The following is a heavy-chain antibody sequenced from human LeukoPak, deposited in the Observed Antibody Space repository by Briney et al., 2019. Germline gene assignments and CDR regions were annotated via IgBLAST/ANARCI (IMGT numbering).Heavy chain of an antibody. J-gene: IGHJ4*02. CDR3: ARTRDHCSSTSCYPAPLIDY. V-gene: IGHV1-46*01. D-gene: IGHD2-2*01. CDR2: INPSGGSA. CDR1: GYTFTSYY. Sequence: ASVKVSCKASGYTFTSYYMHWVRQAPGQGPEWMGIINPSGGSASYAQKFQGRLTMTRDTSTSTVYMELSSLRSEDTAVYYCARTRDHCSSTSCYPAPLIDYWGQGTLVTVSS.